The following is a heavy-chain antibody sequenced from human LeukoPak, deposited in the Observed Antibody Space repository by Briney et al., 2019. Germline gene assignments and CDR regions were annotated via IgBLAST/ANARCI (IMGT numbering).Heavy chain of an antibody. CDR2: IDVSGQTT. D-gene: IGHD3-9*01. J-gene: IGHJ4*02. Sequence: GGSLRLSCAASGFTFSNAWMSWVRQAPGKGLGLVSAIDVSGQTTYYADSVKGRFTISRDNSKNTLYLQMNSLRAENTAVYYCARGALHYYDILTGYPLYYFDYWGQGTLVTVSS. V-gene: IGHV3-23*01. CDR3: ARGALHYYDILTGYPLYYFDY. CDR1: GFTFSNAW.